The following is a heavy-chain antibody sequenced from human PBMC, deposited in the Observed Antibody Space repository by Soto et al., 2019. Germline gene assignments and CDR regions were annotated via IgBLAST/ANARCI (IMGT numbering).Heavy chain of an antibody. CDR2: INAGNGNT. Sequence: QVHLVQSGAEVKKPGASVKVSCKASGYTFTSYAIHWVRQAPGQRLEWMGWINAGNGNTKYSQKFQDRVTITRDTSASTAYMERSSLRSEDTAVYYCARDLGGWPDYWGQGTLVTVSS. V-gene: IGHV1-3*01. CDR1: GYTFTSYA. J-gene: IGHJ4*02. CDR3: ARDLGGWPDY. D-gene: IGHD6-19*01.